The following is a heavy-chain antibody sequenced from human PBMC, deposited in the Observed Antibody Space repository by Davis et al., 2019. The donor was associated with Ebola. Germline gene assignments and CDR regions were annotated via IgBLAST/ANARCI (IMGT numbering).Heavy chain of an antibody. V-gene: IGHV3-48*03. Sequence: GGSLRLSCAASGFTFCSFEMNWVRQAPGKGLEWVSYISSSGSTIYYADSVKGRFTISRDNAKNSLYLQMNSLRAEDTAVYYCARFEDYDAFDIWGQGTMVTVSS. D-gene: IGHD4-11*01. CDR3: ARFEDYDAFDI. CDR2: ISSSGSTI. J-gene: IGHJ3*02. CDR1: GFTFCSFE.